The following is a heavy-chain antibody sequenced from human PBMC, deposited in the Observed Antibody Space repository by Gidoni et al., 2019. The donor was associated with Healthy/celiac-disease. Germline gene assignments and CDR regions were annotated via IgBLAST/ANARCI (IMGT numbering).Heavy chain of an antibody. CDR1: GFTFSSYA. V-gene: IGHV3-64D*06. Sequence: EVQLVESGGGLVQPGGSLRLSCSASGFTFSSYAMHWVRQAPGKGLEYVSAISSNGGSTYYADSVKGRFTISRDNSKNTLYLQMSSLRAEDTAVYYCYGVTIFGVVTKGYWGQGTLVTVSS. D-gene: IGHD3-3*01. CDR3: YGVTIFGVVTKGY. CDR2: ISSNGGST. J-gene: IGHJ4*02.